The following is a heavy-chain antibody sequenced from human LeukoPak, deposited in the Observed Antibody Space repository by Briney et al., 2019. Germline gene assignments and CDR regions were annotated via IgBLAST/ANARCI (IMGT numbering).Heavy chain of an antibody. CDR3: AKRIQSAMATGY. D-gene: IGHD5-18*01. Sequence: GGSLRLSCAASGFTLDDYGMSWVRQAPGKGLEWVSDINGSGGSTYYADSVKGRFTISRDNSKNTLYLQMNSLRAEDTAVYYCAKRIQSAMATGYWGQGTLVTVSS. CDR2: INGSGGST. V-gene: IGHV3-23*01. J-gene: IGHJ4*02. CDR1: GFTLDDYG.